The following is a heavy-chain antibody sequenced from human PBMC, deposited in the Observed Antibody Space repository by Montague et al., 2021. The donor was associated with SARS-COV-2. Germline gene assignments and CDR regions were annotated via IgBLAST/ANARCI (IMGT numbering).Heavy chain of an antibody. CDR3: ARDERYSGYDWFDP. V-gene: IGHV3-48*03. CDR1: GFTFSSYE. D-gene: IGHD5-12*01. Sequence: LRLSCAASGFTFSSYEMNWVRQAPGKGLEWISYISTRGETIYYADSVKDRFTISRDNAKNSLYLQMNSLRAEDTAVYYCARDERYSGYDWFDPWGQGTLVTVSS. J-gene: IGHJ5*02. CDR2: ISTRGETI.